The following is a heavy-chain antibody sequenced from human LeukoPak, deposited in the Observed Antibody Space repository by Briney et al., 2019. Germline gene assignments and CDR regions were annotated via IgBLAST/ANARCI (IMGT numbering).Heavy chain of an antibody. D-gene: IGHD3-16*02. V-gene: IGHV4-34*01. CDR3: AREPYYDYVWGSYRYYQFDY. CDR2: INHSGST. J-gene: IGHJ4*02. CDR1: GGSFSGYY. Sequence: SETLSLTCAVYGGSFSGYYWSWIRQPPGKGLEWIGEINHSGSTNYNPSLKSRVTISVDTSKNQFSLELSSVTAADTAVYYCAREPYYDYVWGSYRYYQFDYWGQGTLVTVSS.